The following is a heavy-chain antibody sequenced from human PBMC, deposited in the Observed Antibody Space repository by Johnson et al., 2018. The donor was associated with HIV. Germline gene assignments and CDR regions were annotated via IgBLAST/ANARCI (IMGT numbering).Heavy chain of an antibody. CDR3: AKLSDNDGFDI. Sequence: QVQVVESGGSLVKPGGSLRLSCAASGFMFSNYYMSWIRQAQGKGLECVSYISSSGATTYYADSVKGRFTISRDNAKKSLYLQMNRLRAEDTALYYCAKLSDNDGFDIWGQGTMVAVSS. CDR1: GFMFSNYY. D-gene: IGHD6-25*01. V-gene: IGHV3-11*04. CDR2: ISSSGATT. J-gene: IGHJ3*02.